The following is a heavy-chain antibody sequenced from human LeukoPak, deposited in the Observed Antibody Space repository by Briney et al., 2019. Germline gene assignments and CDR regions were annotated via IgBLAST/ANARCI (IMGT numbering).Heavy chain of an antibody. V-gene: IGHV3-73*01. CDR2: IRSKVNNYAT. J-gene: IGHJ1*01. CDR1: GFTFSGST. D-gene: IGHD3-22*01. Sequence: GGSLRLSCAASGFTFSGSTLHWVRQVSGKGLEWVGHIRSKVNNYATGYAASVEDRFTISRDDSNNTAYLQMNSLKTDDTAVYYCARDDYDSSAPIYFQHWGQGTLVIVSS. CDR3: ARDDYDSSAPIYFQH.